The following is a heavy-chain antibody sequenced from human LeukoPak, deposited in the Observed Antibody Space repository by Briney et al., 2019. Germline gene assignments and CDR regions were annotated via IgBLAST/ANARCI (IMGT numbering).Heavy chain of an antibody. J-gene: IGHJ4*02. CDR3: ARGEVPPHYFDS. CDR2: IIPIFGTA. V-gene: IGHV1-69*01. CDR1: GCTFSNSA. Sequence: ASVKVSCKASGCTFSNSAISWVRQAPGQGLEWMGGIIPIFGTANYAQRFQGRVTITADESTTTAYMEASSLRSEDTAVYYCARGEVPPHYFDSWGQGTLVTVSS.